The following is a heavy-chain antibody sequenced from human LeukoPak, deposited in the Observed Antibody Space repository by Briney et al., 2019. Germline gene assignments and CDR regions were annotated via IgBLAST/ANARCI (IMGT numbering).Heavy chain of an antibody. CDR1: GGTFSSYA. CDR2: IIPIFGTA. CDR3: ARGVSVYSYSADY. Sequence: GASVKVSCKASGGTFSSYAISWVRQAPGQGLKWMGGIIPIFGTANYAQKFQGRVTITADESTSTAYLELSSLRSEDTAVYYCARGVSVYSYSADYWGQGTLVTVSS. D-gene: IGHD5-18*01. J-gene: IGHJ4*02. V-gene: IGHV1-69*13.